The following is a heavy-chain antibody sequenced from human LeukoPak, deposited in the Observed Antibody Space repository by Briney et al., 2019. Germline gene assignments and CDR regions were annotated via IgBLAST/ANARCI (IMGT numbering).Heavy chain of an antibody. CDR2: ISGSGGST. CDR3: AKDQDYYYFDY. CDR1: GFSFSSDR. J-gene: IGHJ4*02. Sequence: GGSLRLSCAASGFSFSSDRFNWVRQAPGKGLEWVSAISGSGGSTYYADSVKGRFTISRDNSKNTLYLQMNSLRAEDTAVYYCAKDQDYYYFDYWGQGSLVTVSS. D-gene: IGHD2/OR15-2a*01. V-gene: IGHV3-23*01.